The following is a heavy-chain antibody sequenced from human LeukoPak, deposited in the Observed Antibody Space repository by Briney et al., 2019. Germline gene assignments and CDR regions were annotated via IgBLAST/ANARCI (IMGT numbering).Heavy chain of an antibody. V-gene: IGHV1-2*04. CDR2: INPNSGGT. Sequence: ASVKVSCKASGYTFTGYYMHWVRQAPGQGLEWMGWINPNSGGTNYAQKFQGWVTMTRDTSISTAYMELSRLRSDDTAVYYCARVKGHYDSSGYRPIGAFDIWGQGTMVTVSS. CDR1: GYTFTGYY. D-gene: IGHD3-22*01. CDR3: ARVKGHYDSSGYRPIGAFDI. J-gene: IGHJ3*02.